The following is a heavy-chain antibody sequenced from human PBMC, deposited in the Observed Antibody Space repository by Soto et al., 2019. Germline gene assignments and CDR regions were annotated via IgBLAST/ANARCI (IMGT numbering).Heavy chain of an antibody. V-gene: IGHV6-1*01. Sequence: SPTLSLTCAISGDSVSSNSAAWNWIRQSPSRGLEWLGRTYYRSKWYNGYAVSVKSRITINPDTSKNQFSLRLNSVTPEDTAVYYCARCNTAMVTGTYYYYYYGMDVWGQGTTVTVSS. D-gene: IGHD5-18*01. CDR2: TYYRSKWYN. J-gene: IGHJ6*02. CDR1: GDSVSSNSAA. CDR3: ARCNTAMVTGTYYYYYYGMDV.